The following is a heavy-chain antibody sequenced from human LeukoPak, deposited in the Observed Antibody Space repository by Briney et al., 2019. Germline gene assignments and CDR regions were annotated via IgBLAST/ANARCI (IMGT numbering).Heavy chain of an antibody. CDR3: ARDTYGSGSYSSPFHY. D-gene: IGHD3-10*01. V-gene: IGHV3-23*01. Sequence: GGSLRLSCAASGFIFRNYGMSWVRQAPGRGLEWVSGISGHGDITYYADSVKGRFTISRDNGKNSLYLQMNSLRAEDTALYYCARDTYGSGSYSSPFHYWGQGTLVTVSS. CDR2: ISGHGDIT. J-gene: IGHJ4*02. CDR1: GFIFRNYG.